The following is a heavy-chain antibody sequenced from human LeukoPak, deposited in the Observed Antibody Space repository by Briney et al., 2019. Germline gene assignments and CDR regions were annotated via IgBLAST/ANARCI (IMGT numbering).Heavy chain of an antibody. D-gene: IGHD2-2*01. J-gene: IGHJ4*02. CDR2: ISAYNGNT. V-gene: IGHV1-18*01. CDR3: ARALGPYIVVVPAAMGFDY. CDR1: GYTFTSYG. Sequence: GASVTVSCKASGYTFTSYGISWVRQAPGQGLEWMGWISAYNGNTNYAQKLQGRVTMTTDTSTSTAYMELRSLRSDDTAVYYCARALGPYIVVVPAAMGFDYWGQGTLVTVSS.